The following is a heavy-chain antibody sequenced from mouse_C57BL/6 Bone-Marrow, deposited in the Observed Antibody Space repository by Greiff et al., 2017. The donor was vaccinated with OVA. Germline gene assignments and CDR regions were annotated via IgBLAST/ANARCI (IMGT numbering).Heavy chain of an antibody. Sequence: EVKLVESEGGLVQPGSSMKLSCTASGFTFSDYYMAWVRQVPEKGLEWVANINYDGSSTYYLDSLKSRFIISRDNAKNLLYLQMSSLKSEDTATYYCAREEGYYYGSSLYYAMDYWGQGTSVTVSS. V-gene: IGHV5-16*01. CDR2: INYDGSST. CDR1: GFTFSDYY. J-gene: IGHJ4*01. CDR3: AREEGYYYGSSLYYAMDY. D-gene: IGHD1-1*01.